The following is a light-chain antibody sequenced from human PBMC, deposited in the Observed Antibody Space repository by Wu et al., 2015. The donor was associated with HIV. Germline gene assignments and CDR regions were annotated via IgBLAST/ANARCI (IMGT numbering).Light chain of an antibody. J-gene: IGKJ1*01. V-gene: IGKV3-20*01. CDR3: QHAWT. CDR2: DAS. Sequence: ENVLTQSPGTLSLSPGERATLSCRASQSVTNNYFAWFQQKPGQAPRLLIYDASNRATGIPARFSGSGSGTDFTLTISNLEPEDFAVYYCQHAWTFGQGTKVEIK. CDR1: QSVTNNY.